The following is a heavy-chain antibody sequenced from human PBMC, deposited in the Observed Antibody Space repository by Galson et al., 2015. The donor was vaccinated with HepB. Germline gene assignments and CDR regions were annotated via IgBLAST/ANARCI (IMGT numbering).Heavy chain of an antibody. CDR3: ARDTGPYSSGPYGMDV. Sequence: SLRLSCAASGFTFSSYSMNWVRQAPGKGLEWVSSISSSCSYIYYADSVKGRFTISRDNAKNSLYLQMNSLRAEDTAVYYCARDTGPYSSGPYGMDVWGQGTTVTVSS. CDR2: ISSSCSYI. J-gene: IGHJ6*02. D-gene: IGHD6-19*01. V-gene: IGHV3-21*01. CDR1: GFTFSSYS.